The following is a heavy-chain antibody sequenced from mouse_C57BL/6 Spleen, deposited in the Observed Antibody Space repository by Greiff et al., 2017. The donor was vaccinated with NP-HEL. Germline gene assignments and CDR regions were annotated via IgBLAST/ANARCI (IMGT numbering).Heavy chain of an antibody. V-gene: IGHV1-52*01. D-gene: IGHD1-1*01. J-gene: IGHJ2*01. CDR1: FSTFPISF. Sequence: QFPLQQPGPALPLPFSSFPLSFPSSFSTFPISFIHFFNHIPIQGLEWIGNIDPSDSETHYNQKFKDKATLTVDKSSSTAYMQLSSLTSEDSAVYYCARWGYYGSSYYFDYWGQGTTLTVSS. CDR2: IDPSDSET. CDR3: ARWGYYGSSYYFDY.